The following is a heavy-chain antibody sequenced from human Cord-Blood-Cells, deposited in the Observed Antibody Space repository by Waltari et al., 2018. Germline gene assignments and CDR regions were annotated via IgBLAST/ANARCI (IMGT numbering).Heavy chain of an antibody. J-gene: IGHJ4*02. D-gene: IGHD6-6*01. CDR1: GFTFSSYS. CDR3: ARQAEQLVFDY. CDR2: ISSSSSYI. Sequence: EVQLVESGGGLVKPGGSLRLACAAFGFTFSSYSMNWVRQAPGKGLEWVSSISSSSSYIYYADSVKGRFTISRDNAKNSLYLQMNSLRAEDTAVYYCARQAEQLVFDYWGQGTLVTVSS. V-gene: IGHV3-21*01.